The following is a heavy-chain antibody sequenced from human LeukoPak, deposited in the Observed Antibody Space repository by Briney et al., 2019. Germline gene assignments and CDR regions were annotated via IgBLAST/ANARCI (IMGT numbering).Heavy chain of an antibody. CDR1: GLTFSTYW. D-gene: IGHD2-2*01. J-gene: IGHJ4*02. CDR2: IKEDGSEK. CDR3: ARNARGPGDY. V-gene: IGHV3-7*01. Sequence: GGSPRLSCAASGLTFSTYWMTWVRQAPGKGLEWVANIKEDGSEKYYVDSVKGRFTISRDNAKNSVYLQMNSLRAEDTAIYYCARNARGPGDYWGQGTVVTVSS.